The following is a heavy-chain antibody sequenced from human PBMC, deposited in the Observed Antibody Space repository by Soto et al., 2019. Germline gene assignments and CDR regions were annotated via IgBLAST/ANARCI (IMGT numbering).Heavy chain of an antibody. J-gene: IGHJ4*02. D-gene: IGHD6-13*01. V-gene: IGHV4-39*01. CDR2: IYYSGST. CDR3: ARRIAAAPYYFDY. Sequence: LSLTCTVSGGSISSSSYYWGWIRQPPGKGLERIGSIYYSGSTYYNPSLKSRVTISVDTSKNQFSLKLSSVTAADTAVYYCARRIAAAPYYFDYWGQGTLVTVSS. CDR1: GGSISSSSYY.